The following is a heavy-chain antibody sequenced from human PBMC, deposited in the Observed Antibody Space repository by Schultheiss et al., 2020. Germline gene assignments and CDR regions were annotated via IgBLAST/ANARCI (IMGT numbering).Heavy chain of an antibody. D-gene: IGHD6-19*01. CDR2: IRSKAYGGTT. J-gene: IGHJ4*02. Sequence: GGSLRLSCTASGFTFGDYAMSWFRQAPGKGLEWEGFIRSKAYGGTTEYAASVKGRFTISRDDSKSIAYLQMNSLKTEDTAVYYCTREGSSSGWYRVGFDYWGQGTLVTVSS. CDR3: TREGSSSGWYRVGFDY. CDR1: GFTFGDYA. V-gene: IGHV3-49*03.